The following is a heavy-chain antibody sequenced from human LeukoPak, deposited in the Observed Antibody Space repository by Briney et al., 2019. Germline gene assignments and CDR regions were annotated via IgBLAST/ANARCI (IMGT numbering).Heavy chain of an antibody. V-gene: IGHV3-74*01. CDR3: ARDNLLGFCSGGSCSRVFDY. J-gene: IGHJ4*02. D-gene: IGHD2-15*01. Sequence: PGGSLRLSCAASGFTFTSYWMHWVRQPPGKGLVWVSRINSDGSSTNYADSVKGRFTISRDNAKNTLHLQMNSLRAEDTAVYYCARDNLLGFCSGGSCSRVFDYWGQGTLVTVSS. CDR1: GFTFTSYW. CDR2: INSDGSST.